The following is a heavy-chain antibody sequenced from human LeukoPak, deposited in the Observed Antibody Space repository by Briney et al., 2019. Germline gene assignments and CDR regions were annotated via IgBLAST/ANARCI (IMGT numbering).Heavy chain of an antibody. J-gene: IGHJ4*02. CDR2: IIPIFGIA. CDR3: AIDRRKDLDY. CDR1: GGTFSSYA. V-gene: IGHV1-69*04. D-gene: IGHD6-6*01. Sequence: ASVNVACKASGGTFSSYAISWVRPAPGQGLEWMERIIPIFGIANYAQKFQGRVTINADKPTSTAYMELSSLRSEDTAVYDCAIDRRKDLDYWGRGTVITVS.